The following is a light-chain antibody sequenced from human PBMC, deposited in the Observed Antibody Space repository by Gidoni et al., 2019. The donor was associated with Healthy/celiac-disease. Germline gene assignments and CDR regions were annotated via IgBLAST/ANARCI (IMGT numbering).Light chain of an antibody. CDR2: AAP. V-gene: IGKV1-39*01. Sequence: DLQMTQSPASLSASVGDRVPITCRASQRISSYLNWYQQKPGKAPKLLIYAAPSLQSGVPSRFSGSGSGTDFTLTISSLQPEDFATYYCQQSYSTPLTFXXXTKVEIK. CDR1: QRISSY. J-gene: IGKJ1*01. CDR3: QQSYSTPLT.